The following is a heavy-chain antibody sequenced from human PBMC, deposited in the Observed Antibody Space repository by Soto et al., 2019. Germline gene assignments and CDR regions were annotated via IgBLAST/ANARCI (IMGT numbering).Heavy chain of an antibody. J-gene: IGHJ4*01. D-gene: IGHD3-10*01. CDR1: GYILSSYG. V-gene: IGHV1-18*01. Sequence: ASVKVSCKASGYILSSYGITWVRQAPGQVLEWMGWISAHNGNTNHAQRFQGRLTMTKDTSTNTAYMELRSLLSDDKAVYFCARGRPHYGSETYYDSFDYWG. CDR3: ARGRPHYGSETYYDSFDY. CDR2: ISAHNGNT.